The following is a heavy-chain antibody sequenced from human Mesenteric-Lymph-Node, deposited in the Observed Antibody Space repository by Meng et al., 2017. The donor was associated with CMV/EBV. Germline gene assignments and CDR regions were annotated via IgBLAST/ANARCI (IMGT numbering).Heavy chain of an antibody. CDR3: ARVVPAAMKTYFQH. Sequence: GSLRLSCAVYGGSFSGNYWSWIRQPPGKGLEWIGEITHTGSTNYNPSLKSRVAISVDTSKNQFSLTLSSVTAADTAVYYCARVVPAAMKTYFQHWGQGTLVTVSS. J-gene: IGHJ1*01. V-gene: IGHV4-34*01. CDR2: ITHTGST. D-gene: IGHD2-2*01. CDR1: GGSFSGNY.